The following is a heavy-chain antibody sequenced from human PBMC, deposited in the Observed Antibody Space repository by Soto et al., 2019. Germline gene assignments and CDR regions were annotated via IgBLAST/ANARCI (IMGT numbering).Heavy chain of an antibody. CDR3: ARGNKVFSPRFSTY. J-gene: IGHJ4*02. CDR1: GFTFTNHA. CDR2: ISGSGGNL. Sequence: GGSLRLSCAASGFTFTNHAMSWVRQTPERGLEWVSYISGSGGNLYYADSVKGRFTISRDNSKNVLYLQMTRLRVDDTAVYYCARGNKVFSPRFSTYWGQGILVTVSS. V-gene: IGHV3-23*01. D-gene: IGHD3-3*01.